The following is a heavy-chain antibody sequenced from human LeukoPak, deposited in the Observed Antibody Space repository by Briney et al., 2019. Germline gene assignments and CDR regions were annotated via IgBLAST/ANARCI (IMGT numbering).Heavy chain of an antibody. CDR2: IYSSGST. D-gene: IGHD2-15*01. J-gene: IGHJ4*02. V-gene: IGHV4-4*07. CDR3: AGTALHCSGGSCYSGADY. Sequence: SETLSLTCTVSGASISSYYWSWIRQPAGKGLEWIGRIYSSGSTNYNPSLKSRVTMSVDTSKNQFSLKLSAVIAADTAVYYCAGTALHCSGGSCYSGADYWGQGTLVTVSS. CDR1: GASISSYY.